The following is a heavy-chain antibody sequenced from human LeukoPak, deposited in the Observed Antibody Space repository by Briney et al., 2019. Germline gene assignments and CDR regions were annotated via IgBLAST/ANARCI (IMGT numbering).Heavy chain of an antibody. V-gene: IGHV3-23*01. CDR2: IGASGGST. CDR3: AKESTVRAAREIDY. Sequence: GGSLRLSCATSGFTFSSYAMSWVRQAPGKGLEWVSGIGASGGSTYYADSVKGRFTISRDNSKNTLYLQMNSLRAEDTAVYYCAKESTVRAAREIDYWGQGTLVIVSS. CDR1: GFTFSSYA. D-gene: IGHD2-15*01. J-gene: IGHJ4*02.